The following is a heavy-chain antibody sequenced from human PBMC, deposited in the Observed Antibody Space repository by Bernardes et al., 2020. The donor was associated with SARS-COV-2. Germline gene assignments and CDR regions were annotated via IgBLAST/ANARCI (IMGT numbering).Heavy chain of an antibody. CDR3: ARHNFPQAGGGTFDV. V-gene: IGHV4-39*01. J-gene: IGHJ3*01. D-gene: IGHD3-10*01. CDR1: GGSISSHTYC. CDR2: LCYSGTT. Sequence: SETLSLTCSVSGGSISSHTYCWGWLRQPPGKGLEWIGSLCYSGTTSNNPSLTSRVTISVDTAKNQLSLKLSSVTAADTAVYYCARHNFPQAGGGTFDVWGPGTTVHVSS.